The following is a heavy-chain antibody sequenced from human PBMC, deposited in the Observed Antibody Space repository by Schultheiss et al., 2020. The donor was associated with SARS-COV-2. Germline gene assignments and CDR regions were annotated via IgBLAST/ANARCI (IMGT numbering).Heavy chain of an antibody. V-gene: IGHV3-7*03. CDR2: IKEDGSEK. J-gene: IGHJ4*02. D-gene: IGHD3-22*01. CDR1: GFTFSNYW. Sequence: GGSLRLSCAASGFTFSNYWMTWLRQAPGKGLECVANIKEDGSEKHYVDSVKGRFTISRDNAKKSLFLQMNSLRAEDTALYYCAKDAAYYYDSSGYLDYWGQGTLVTVSS. CDR3: AKDAAYYYDSSGYLDY.